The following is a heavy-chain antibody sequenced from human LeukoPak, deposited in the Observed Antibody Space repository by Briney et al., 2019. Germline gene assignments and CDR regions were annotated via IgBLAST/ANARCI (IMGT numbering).Heavy chain of an antibody. CDR1: GGSISSGGYS. V-gene: IGHV4-30-2*01. J-gene: IGHJ4*02. Sequence: SETLSLTCAVSGGSISSGGYSWSWIRQPPGKGLEWIGYIYHSGSTYYNPSLKGRVTVSVDTSRKHFSLKLTSVTAADTAVYYCARGPVVVVAATHYFDSWGQGTLVTVSS. CDR3: ARGPVVVVAATHYFDS. D-gene: IGHD2-15*01. CDR2: IYHSGST.